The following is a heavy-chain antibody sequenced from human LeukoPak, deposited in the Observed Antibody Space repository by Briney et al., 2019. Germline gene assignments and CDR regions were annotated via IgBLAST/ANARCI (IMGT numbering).Heavy chain of an antibody. J-gene: IGHJ5*02. CDR1: GFTFSSYE. Sequence: GGSLRLSCAASGFTFSSYEMNWVRQAPGKGLEWVSYISSSGSAIYYADSVKGRFTISRDNAKNSLYLQMNSLRAEDTAVYYCATVYRQLFDPRGQGTLVTVSS. CDR3: ATVYRQLFDP. V-gene: IGHV3-48*03. D-gene: IGHD6-13*01. CDR2: ISSSGSAI.